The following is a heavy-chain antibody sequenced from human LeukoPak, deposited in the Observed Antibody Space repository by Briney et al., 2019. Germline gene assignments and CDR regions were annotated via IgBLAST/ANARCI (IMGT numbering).Heavy chain of an antibody. CDR2: ISGSGGST. D-gene: IGHD2-2*01. J-gene: IGHJ4*02. CDR3: AKVGGGYRSSTSCLPFGY. CDR1: GFTFSSYA. Sequence: GGSLRLSCAASGFTFSSYAMSWVRQAPGKGLEWVSAISGSGGSTYYADSVKGRFTISRDNSKNTLYLQMNSLGAEDTAVYYCAKVGGGYRSSTSCLPFGYWGQGTLVTVSS. V-gene: IGHV3-23*01.